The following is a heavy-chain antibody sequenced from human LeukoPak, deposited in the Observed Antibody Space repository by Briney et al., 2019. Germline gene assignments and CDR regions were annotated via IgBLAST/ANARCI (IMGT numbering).Heavy chain of an antibody. Sequence: PGRSLRLSCAASGFTFSSYAMHWVRQAPGKGLEWVAVISYDGSNKYYADSVKSRFTISRDNSKNTLYLQMNSLRAEDTAVYYCARPKDGWYLFDYWGQGTLVTVSS. CDR1: GFTFSSYA. J-gene: IGHJ4*02. CDR3: ARPKDGWYLFDY. CDR2: ISYDGSNK. D-gene: IGHD6-19*01. V-gene: IGHV3-30-3*01.